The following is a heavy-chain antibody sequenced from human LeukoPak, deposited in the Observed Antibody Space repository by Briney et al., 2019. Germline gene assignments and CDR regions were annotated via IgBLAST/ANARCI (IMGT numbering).Heavy chain of an antibody. V-gene: IGHV4-4*02. Sequence: PSGTLSLTCAVSGGSIISSKWWTWVRQPPGGGLEWIGEIYQTGTTNYNPSLKSRVTMSLDKSQNQFSLMLNSVTAADTAVYYCAREGRITMVRGVIRAFDIWGQGTMVTVSS. J-gene: IGHJ3*02. D-gene: IGHD3-10*01. CDR1: GGSIISSKW. CDR3: AREGRITMVRGVIRAFDI. CDR2: IYQTGTT.